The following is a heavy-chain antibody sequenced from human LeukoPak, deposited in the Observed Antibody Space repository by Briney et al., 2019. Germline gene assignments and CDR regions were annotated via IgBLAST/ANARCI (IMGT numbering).Heavy chain of an antibody. J-gene: IGHJ4*02. CDR1: GFTFSSYW. CDR3: ARTGYIDEGFDY. D-gene: IGHD1-1*01. V-gene: IGHV3-7*04. Sequence: GGSLRLSCAASGFTFSSYWMSWGRQAPDKGLEWVANINQDASSINYAGSVKGRFTISRDNAKKSLYLQMNSLRAEDTAVYYCARTGYIDEGFDYWGQGTLVTVSS. CDR2: INQDASSI.